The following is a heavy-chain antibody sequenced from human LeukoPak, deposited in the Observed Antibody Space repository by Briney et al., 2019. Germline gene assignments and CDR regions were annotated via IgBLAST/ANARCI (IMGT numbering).Heavy chain of an antibody. CDR2: IWYDGSNK. V-gene: IGHV3-33*06. D-gene: IGHD1-26*01. CDR1: GFTFSNYD. Sequence: PGRSLRLTCAASGFTFSNYDMLWVCQAPGKGLEWVAVIWYDGSNKYYADSVKGRFTLSRDNSKNTLYLQMNSLRAEDTAVYYCAKRNSGNYFDDWGQGSLVTVSS. J-gene: IGHJ4*02. CDR3: AKRNSGNYFDD.